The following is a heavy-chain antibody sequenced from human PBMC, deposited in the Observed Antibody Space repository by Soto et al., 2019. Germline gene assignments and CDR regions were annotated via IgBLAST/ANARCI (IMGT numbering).Heavy chain of an antibody. CDR3: ARGRQMTTVTTDFDY. D-gene: IGHD4-17*01. CDR1: GYTFTRYG. Sequence: GASVKVSCKASGYTFTRYGISWVRQAPGQGLEWMGWISAYNGNTNYAQKLQGRVTMTTDTSTSTAYMELRSLRSDDTAVYYCARGRQMTTVTTDFDYWGQGTLVTVSS. J-gene: IGHJ4*02. V-gene: IGHV1-18*01. CDR2: ISAYNGNT.